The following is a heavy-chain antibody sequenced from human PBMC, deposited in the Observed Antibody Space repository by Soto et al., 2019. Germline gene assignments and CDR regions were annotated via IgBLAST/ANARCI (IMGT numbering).Heavy chain of an antibody. CDR1: GGSISSGGYY. Sequence: SETLSLTCTVSGGSISSGGYYWSWIRQHPGKGLEWIGYIYYSGSTYYNPSLKSRVTISVDTSKNQFSLRLSSVTAADTAVYYCARDRGMGYFDYWGQGTRVTVSS. CDR2: IYYSGST. J-gene: IGHJ4*02. D-gene: IGHD3-16*01. CDR3: ARDRGMGYFDY. V-gene: IGHV4-31*03.